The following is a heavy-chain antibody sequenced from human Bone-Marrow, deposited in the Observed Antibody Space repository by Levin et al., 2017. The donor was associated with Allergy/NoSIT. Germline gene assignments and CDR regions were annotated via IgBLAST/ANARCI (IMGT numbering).Heavy chain of an antibody. CDR1: GYSFTTYW. CDR2: IYPSDSET. CDR3: VRLGTARYYYNIDV. Sequence: GESLKISCKGSGYSFTTYWIGWVRQMPGKGLEWMGTIYPSDSETTYSPSFQGQVTISADKSISTAYLQWSSLKASDNAMYYCVRLGTARYYYNIDVWGQGTTVTVSS. D-gene: IGHD1-26*01. J-gene: IGHJ6*02. V-gene: IGHV5-51*01.